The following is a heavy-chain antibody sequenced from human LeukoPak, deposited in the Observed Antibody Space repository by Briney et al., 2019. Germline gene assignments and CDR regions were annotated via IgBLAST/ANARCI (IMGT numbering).Heavy chain of an antibody. V-gene: IGHV4-34*01. D-gene: IGHD5-18*01. CDR1: GGSFSGYY. Sequence: PSETLSLTCAVYGGSFSGYYWSWIRQPPGKGLEWIGEINHSGSTNYNPSLKSRVTISVDTSKNQFSLKLSSVAAADTAVYYCARGKGYSYGYVDYWGQGTLVTVSS. CDR3: ARGKGYSYGYVDY. CDR2: INHSGST. J-gene: IGHJ4*02.